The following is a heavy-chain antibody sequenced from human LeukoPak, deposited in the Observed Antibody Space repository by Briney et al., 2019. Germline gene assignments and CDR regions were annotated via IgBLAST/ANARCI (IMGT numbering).Heavy chain of an antibody. CDR1: GFTYSTYS. CDR3: GRKAITVTTFDY. Sequence: QPGGSLRLSCAASGFTYSTYSMNWVRQAPGKGLEWVSFISRDGGTIDYADSVKGRFTISRDNAKNSLYLQMNSLRGEDTAVYYWGRKAITVTTFDYLGQGTLVTGPS. V-gene: IGHV3-48*04. CDR2: ISRDGGTI. D-gene: IGHD4-17*01. J-gene: IGHJ4*02.